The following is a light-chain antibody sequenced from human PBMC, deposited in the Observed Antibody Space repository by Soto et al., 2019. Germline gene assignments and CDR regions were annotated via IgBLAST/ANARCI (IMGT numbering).Light chain of an antibody. V-gene: IGLV2-11*01. J-gene: IGLJ1*01. CDR2: DVT. CDR1: SSDVGGYNY. Sequence: QSVLTQPRSVSGSPGQSVTIPCTGTSSDVGGYNYVSWYQQHPGKAPKLMIYDVTERPSGVPYRFSGSKSGNTASLTISGLQAEDEADYYCCSYAGSYTYVFGTGTKLTVL. CDR3: CSYAGSYTYV.